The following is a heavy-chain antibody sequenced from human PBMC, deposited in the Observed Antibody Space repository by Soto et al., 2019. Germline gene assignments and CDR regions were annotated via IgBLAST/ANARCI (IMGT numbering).Heavy chain of an antibody. CDR3: AIPLPKQQLVRGAFDH. D-gene: IGHD6-13*01. J-gene: IGHJ4*02. V-gene: IGHV1-69*01. CDR1: GGTFRNYA. Sequence: QVQLVQSGAEVKKPGSSVKLSCKTSGGTFRNYAINWVRQAPGQGLEWMAGSIPVFGTANYAQTFQGRFTITVDESTSTAYMALSSLRSEDTAVYYCAIPLPKQQLVRGAFDHWGKGTLVTVAS. CDR2: SIPVFGTA.